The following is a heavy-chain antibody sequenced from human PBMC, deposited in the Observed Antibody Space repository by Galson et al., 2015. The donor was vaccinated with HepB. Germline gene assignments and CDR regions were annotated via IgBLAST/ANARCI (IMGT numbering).Heavy chain of an antibody. J-gene: IGHJ4*02. CDR3: VRDDSSNWDGRGAPNFDY. D-gene: IGHD1-20*01. Sequence: CAISGDSVSSKSAAWHWIRQSPSRGLEWLGRTCYRSKWWSFYAEAVTSRITIIPGTSKNQISLQLNSVTPEDTAMYYCVRDDSSNWDGRGAPNFDYWGQGVLVTVSS. V-gene: IGHV6-1*01. CDR2: TCYRSKWWS. CDR1: GDSVSSKSAA.